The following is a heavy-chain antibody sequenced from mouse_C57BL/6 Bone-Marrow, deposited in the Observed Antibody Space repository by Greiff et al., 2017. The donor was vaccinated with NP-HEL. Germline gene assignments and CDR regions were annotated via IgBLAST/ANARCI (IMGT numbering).Heavy chain of an antibody. J-gene: IGHJ4*01. CDR1: GFNIKDDY. CDR2: IDPENGDT. V-gene: IGHV14-4*01. Sequence: VQLQQSGAELVRPGASVKLSCTASGFNIKDDYMHWVKQRPEQGLEWLGWIDPENGDTEYASKFQGKATITADTSSNTAYLQLSSLTSEDTAVYYCTTPYAMDYWGQGTSVTVSS. CDR3: TTPYAMDY.